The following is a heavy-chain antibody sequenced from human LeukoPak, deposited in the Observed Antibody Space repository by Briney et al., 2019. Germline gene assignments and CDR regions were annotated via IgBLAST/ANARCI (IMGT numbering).Heavy chain of an antibody. Sequence: GGSLRLSCAASGFTFSSYSMDWVRQAPGKGLEWVSYISSSSSTIYYADSAKGRFTISRDNAKNSLYLQMNSLRAEDTAVYYCARESRITIFGNWFDPWGQGTLVTVSS. CDR1: GFTFSSYS. CDR3: ARESRITIFGNWFDP. D-gene: IGHD3-3*01. CDR2: ISSSSSTI. J-gene: IGHJ5*02. V-gene: IGHV3-48*01.